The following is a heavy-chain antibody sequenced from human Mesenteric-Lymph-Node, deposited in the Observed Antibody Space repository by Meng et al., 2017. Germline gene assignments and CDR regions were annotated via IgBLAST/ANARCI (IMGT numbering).Heavy chain of an antibody. J-gene: IGHJ4*02. CDR1: GFTFSSYW. V-gene: IGHV3-7*01. CDR2: MKEDGTDK. CDR3: ARDSRYYDSSGYYSKFDY. D-gene: IGHD3-22*01. Sequence: GESLKISCAASGFTFSSYWMSWVRQAPGEGLEWVANMKEDGTDKYYVDSVKGRFTISRDNAKNSLYLQMNSLRAEDTAVYYCARDSRYYDSSGYYSKFDYWGQGTLVTVSS.